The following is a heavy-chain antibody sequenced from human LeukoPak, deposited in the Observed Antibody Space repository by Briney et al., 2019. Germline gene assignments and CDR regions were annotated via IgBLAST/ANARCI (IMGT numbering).Heavy chain of an antibody. CDR2: IYYSGST. CDR3: ARTPTSGVAFDI. D-gene: IGHD5-12*01. CDR1: GGSISSSSYY. Sequence: SETLSLTCTVSGGSISSSSYYWGWIRQPPGKGLEWIGSIYYSGSTYYNPSLKSRVTISVDTSKNQFSLKLSSVTAADTAVYYCARTPTSGVAFDIWGQGTMVTVSS. J-gene: IGHJ3*02. V-gene: IGHV4-39*07.